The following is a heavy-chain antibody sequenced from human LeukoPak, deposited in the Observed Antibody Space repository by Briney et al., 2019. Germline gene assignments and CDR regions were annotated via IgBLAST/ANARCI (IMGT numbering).Heavy chain of an antibody. CDR1: GFTFSNYG. CDR3: ATNADSTGHRGVFEY. Sequence: GRSLRLSCAVSGFTFSNYGMHWVRQAPGKGLEWLAFIWYDGSNKYYADSVKGRFTISRDNSKNMVYLQMNSLRAEDTAVYYCATNADSTGHRGVFEYWGQGILVTVSS. CDR2: IWYDGSNK. V-gene: IGHV3-33*01. J-gene: IGHJ4*02. D-gene: IGHD3-22*01.